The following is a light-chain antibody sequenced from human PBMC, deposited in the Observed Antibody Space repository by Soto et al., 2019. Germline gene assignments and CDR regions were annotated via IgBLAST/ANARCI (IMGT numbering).Light chain of an antibody. V-gene: IGLV8-61*01. CDR2: STN. J-gene: IGLJ3*02. CDR1: SDSVSSSFF. CDR3: VLYMGSGIWV. Sequence: QTVVTQEPSFSVSPGGKVTLTCGLTSDSVSSSFFPSWYQQTPGQAPRILIYSTNTRSSGVPDRFSGSILDNKSALTITGAQADDESDYYCVLYMGSGIWVFGGWTKLTVL.